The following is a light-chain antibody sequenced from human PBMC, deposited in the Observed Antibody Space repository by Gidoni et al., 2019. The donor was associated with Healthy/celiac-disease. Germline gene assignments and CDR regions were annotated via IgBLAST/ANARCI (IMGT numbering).Light chain of an antibody. V-gene: IGKV3-20*01. CDR3: QQYGSSPSYT. Sequence: EIGLTQSPGTPSLSPGERATLSCRASQSVSSSYLAWYQQKPGQAPRLLLYGASSRATGIPDRFSGSGSGTDFTLTISRLEPEDFAVYYCQQYGSSPSYTFGQGTKLEIK. J-gene: IGKJ2*01. CDR1: QSVSSSY. CDR2: GAS.